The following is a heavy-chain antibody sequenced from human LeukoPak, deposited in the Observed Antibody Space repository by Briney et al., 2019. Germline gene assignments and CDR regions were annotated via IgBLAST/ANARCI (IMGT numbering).Heavy chain of an antibody. CDR3: ARHDILTGYYSY. D-gene: IGHD3-9*01. CDR1: GGSFSGYY. CDR2: VNHSGST. Sequence: SETLSLTCAVYGGSFSGYYWSWIRQPPGKGLEWIGEVNHSGSTNYNPSLKSRVAISVDTSKNQFSLKLSSVTAADTAVYYCARHDILTGYYSYWGQGTLVTVSS. V-gene: IGHV4-34*01. J-gene: IGHJ4*02.